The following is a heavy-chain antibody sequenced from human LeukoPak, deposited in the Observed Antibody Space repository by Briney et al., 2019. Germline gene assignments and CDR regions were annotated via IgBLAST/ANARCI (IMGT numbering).Heavy chain of an antibody. CDR3: ARGSGWTSFHP. J-gene: IGHJ1*01. CDR1: GGSIITDLYY. CDR2: IYSNGWT. Sequence: PSETLSLTCTVSGGSIITDLYYWTWIRQPAGKGLEWIGRIYSNGWTDYNPPLKSRVSISIDTSKNHFSLKMSLATAADTALYYCARGSGWTSFHPWGQGTLVTVSS. D-gene: IGHD6-19*01. V-gene: IGHV4-61*02.